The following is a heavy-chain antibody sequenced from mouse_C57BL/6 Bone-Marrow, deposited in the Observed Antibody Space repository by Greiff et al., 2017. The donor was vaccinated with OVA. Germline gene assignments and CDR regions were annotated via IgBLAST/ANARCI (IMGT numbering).Heavy chain of an antibody. D-gene: IGHD2-10*02. CDR3: ARVGYGNYWYAY. J-gene: IGHJ3*01. Sequence: QVQLQQSGPELVKPGASVKISCKASGYTFTDYYINWVKQRPGQGLEWIGWIYPGSGNTTYIAKFKGKATLTEDTSSSTAYRQLSSLTSEDCAVYFCARVGYGNYWYAYWGQGTLVTVSA. V-gene: IGHV1-84*01. CDR2: IYPGSGNT. CDR1: GYTFTDYY.